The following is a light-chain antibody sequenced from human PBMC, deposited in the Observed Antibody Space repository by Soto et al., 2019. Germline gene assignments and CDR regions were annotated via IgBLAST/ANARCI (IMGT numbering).Light chain of an antibody. CDR2: AAS. J-gene: IGKJ1*01. Sequence: EIVLTQSPGTLSLSPGERATLSCRASQSVSSSYLAWYQQKPGQAPRLLIYAASSRATGIPDRFSGSGSGTDFTLTISRLQPEDFAMYYCQQYGSSPPTFGQGTKVEIK. CDR1: QSVSSSY. CDR3: QQYGSSPPT. V-gene: IGKV3-20*01.